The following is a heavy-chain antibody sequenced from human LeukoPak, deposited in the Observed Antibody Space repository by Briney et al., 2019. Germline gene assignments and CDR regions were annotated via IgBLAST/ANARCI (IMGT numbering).Heavy chain of an antibody. D-gene: IGHD6-19*01. CDR1: GGSISSSSYY. CDR2: IYYSGST. CDR3: ARDDGSGFDY. V-gene: IGHV4-61*01. J-gene: IGHJ4*02. Sequence: SETLSLTCTVSGGSISSSSYYWSWIRQPPGKGLEWIGYIYYSGSTNYNPSLKSRVTISVDTSKNQFSLKLSSVTAADTAVYYCARDDGSGFDYWGQGTLVTVSS.